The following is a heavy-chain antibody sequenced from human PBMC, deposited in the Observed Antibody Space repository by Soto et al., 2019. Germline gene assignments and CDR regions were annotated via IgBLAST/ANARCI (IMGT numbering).Heavy chain of an antibody. CDR3: ARDREGVGAGLF. Sequence: EVQLVESGGGLVKPGGSLRLSCAASGFIFSRYSMNWVRQAPGKGLEWVSSITSYSSYIYYTDSVKGRFTIYRDNAKNSLYLQMSSLRAEDTAVYYCARDREGVGAGLFWGQGTMVTVSS. J-gene: IGHJ3*01. D-gene: IGHD1-26*01. V-gene: IGHV3-21*01. CDR2: ITSYSSYI. CDR1: GFIFSRYS.